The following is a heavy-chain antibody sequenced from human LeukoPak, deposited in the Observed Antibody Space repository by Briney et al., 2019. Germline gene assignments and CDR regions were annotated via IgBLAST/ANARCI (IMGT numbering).Heavy chain of an antibody. CDR1: GYTFTSYG. CDR3: ARYRIAALGDLNSDY. Sequence: ASVKVSCKASGYTFTSYGISWVRQAPGQGLEWMGWISAYNGNTNYAQKLQGRVTMTTDTSTSTAYMELRSLRSDDTAVYYCARYRIAALGDLNSDYWGQGTLVTVSS. V-gene: IGHV1-18*01. J-gene: IGHJ4*02. D-gene: IGHD6-6*01. CDR2: ISAYNGNT.